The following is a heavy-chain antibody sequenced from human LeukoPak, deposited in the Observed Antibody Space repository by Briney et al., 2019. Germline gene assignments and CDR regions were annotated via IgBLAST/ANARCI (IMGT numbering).Heavy chain of an antibody. V-gene: IGHV3-23*01. D-gene: IGHD6-19*01. CDR3: ARVQWLVQYWYFDL. Sequence: GGSLRLSCDASGFTFTNYAMTWVRQAPGKGLEWISTVSGTGGSTYYADSVKGRFTISRDNSRNTVYLQMSTLRAEGTAVYYCARVQWLVQYWYFDLWGRGTLVTVSS. J-gene: IGHJ2*01. CDR1: GFTFTNYA. CDR2: VSGTGGST.